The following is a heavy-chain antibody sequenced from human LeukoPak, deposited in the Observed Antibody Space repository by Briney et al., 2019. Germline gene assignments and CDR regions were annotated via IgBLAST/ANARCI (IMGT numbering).Heavy chain of an antibody. J-gene: IGHJ4*02. CDR3: ARAGWLQSFDY. CDR1: GGSISSYY. Sequence: PSETLSLTCTVSGGSISSYYWSWIRQPPGKGLEWIGYIYTSGSTNYNPSLKSRVTISVDTSKNQFSLKLSSVTAADTAVYYCARAGWLQSFDYWGQGTLVTVSS. V-gene: IGHV4-4*09. CDR2: IYTSGST. D-gene: IGHD5-24*01.